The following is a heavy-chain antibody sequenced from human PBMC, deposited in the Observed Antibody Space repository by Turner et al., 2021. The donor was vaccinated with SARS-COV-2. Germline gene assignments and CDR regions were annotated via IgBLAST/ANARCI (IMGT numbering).Heavy chain of an antibody. CDR2: ILSNSVDT. V-gene: IGHV1-2*02. J-gene: IGHJ6*02. CDR1: GYTFTGYY. Sequence: QQVQSGAEVKKPGASVKVSCKASGYTFTGYYMHWVRQAPGQGLECMGWILSNSVDTHYAQKCQGRVTITSDSAISTAYCVRRTRTSDDQAVYYCARECIRRYALHSYNYAMDVWGHVTTVNVSS. CDR3: ARECIRRYALHSYNYAMDV. D-gene: IGHD1-20*01.